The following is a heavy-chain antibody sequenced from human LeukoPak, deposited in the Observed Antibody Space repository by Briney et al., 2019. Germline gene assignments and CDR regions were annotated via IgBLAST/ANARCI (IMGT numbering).Heavy chain of an antibody. Sequence: SVKVSCKASGGTFSSYAISWVRQAPGQGLEWMGGIIPIFGTANYAQKFQGRVTITADESTSTAYMELSSLRSDDTAVYYCASGASSRTNAYRYWGQGTLVTVSS. D-gene: IGHD2-2*01. CDR3: ASGASSRTNAYRY. J-gene: IGHJ4*02. V-gene: IGHV1-69*01. CDR1: GGTFSSYA. CDR2: IIPIFGTA.